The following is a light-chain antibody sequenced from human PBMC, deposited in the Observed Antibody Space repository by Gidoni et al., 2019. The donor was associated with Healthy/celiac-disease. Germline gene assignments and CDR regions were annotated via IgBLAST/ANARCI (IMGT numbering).Light chain of an antibody. CDR1: QSISSY. J-gene: IGKJ1*01. CDR3: QQSYSTPPT. V-gene: IGKV1-39*01. Sequence: DIQMTQSPSSLSASVGDRVTITCLASQSISSYLNWYQQKPGKAPKLLIYAASSVQSGVPSRFSGSGSGTDFTLTINSLQPEDFATYYCQQSYSTPPTFGQGTKVEIK. CDR2: AAS.